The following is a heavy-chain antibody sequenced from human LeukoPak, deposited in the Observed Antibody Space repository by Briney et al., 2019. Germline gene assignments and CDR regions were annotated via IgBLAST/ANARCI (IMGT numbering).Heavy chain of an antibody. CDR3: ANWYCSSTSCYVD. J-gene: IGHJ4*02. Sequence: ASVKVSCKASGYTFTGYYMHWVRQAPGQGLEWMGRINPNSGGTNYAQKFQGRVTMIRDTSISTAYMELSRLRSDDTAVYYCANWYCSSTSCYVDWGQGTLVTVSS. CDR1: GYTFTGYY. V-gene: IGHV1-2*06. D-gene: IGHD2-2*01. CDR2: INPNSGGT.